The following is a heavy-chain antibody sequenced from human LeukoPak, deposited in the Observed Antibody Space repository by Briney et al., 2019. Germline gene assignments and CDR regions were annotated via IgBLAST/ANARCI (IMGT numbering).Heavy chain of an antibody. CDR1: DFTFSFYW. CDR2: ILPDGSEK. Sequence: GRSLRLSCAASDFTFSFYWMTWVRQAPGEGLEWVANILPDGSEKYYLDSVKGRFTISRDNSKNTLYLQMNSLRAEDTAVYYCARAPGSSSSWSYFDFWGQGTLVTVSS. J-gene: IGHJ4*02. D-gene: IGHD6-13*01. V-gene: IGHV3-7*01. CDR3: ARAPGSSSSWSYFDF.